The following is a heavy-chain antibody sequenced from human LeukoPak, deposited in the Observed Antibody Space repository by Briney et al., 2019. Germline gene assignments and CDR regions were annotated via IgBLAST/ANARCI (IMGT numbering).Heavy chain of an antibody. CDR1: GFTFSDYY. D-gene: IGHD6-19*01. CDR3: AKDGYSSGWLYIY. Sequence: PGGSLRLSCAASGFTFSDYYMSWIRQAPGKGLEWVSYISSSGSTYYADSVKGRFTISRDNSKNTLYLQMNSLRAEDTAVYYCAKDGYSSGWLYIYWGQGTLVTVSS. CDR2: ISSSGST. J-gene: IGHJ4*02. V-gene: IGHV3-11*01.